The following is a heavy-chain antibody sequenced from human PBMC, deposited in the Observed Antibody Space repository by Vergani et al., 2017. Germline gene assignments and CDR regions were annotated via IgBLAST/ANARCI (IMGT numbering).Heavy chain of an antibody. CDR1: GGSISSYY. CDR3: ARRGYGMDV. J-gene: IGHJ6*02. CDR2: IYYSGST. D-gene: IGHD3-10*01. Sequence: QVQLQESGPGLVKPSETLSLTCTVSGGSISSYYWSWIRQPPGKGLEWIGYIYYSGSTNYNPSLKSRVTISVDTSKNQFSLKLSSVTAADTAVYYCARRGYGMDVWGQGTTVTVSS. V-gene: IGHV4-59*12.